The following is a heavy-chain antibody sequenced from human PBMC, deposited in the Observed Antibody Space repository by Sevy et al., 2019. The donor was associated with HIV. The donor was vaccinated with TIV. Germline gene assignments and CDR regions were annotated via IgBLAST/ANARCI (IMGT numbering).Heavy chain of an antibody. V-gene: IGHV3-53*01. J-gene: IGHJ4*02. CDR2: IYSGGST. CDR3: ARGGLEGYGEYFDY. CDR1: GFTVSSHY. Sequence: GGSLRLSCAASGFTVSSHYMSWVRQAPGKGLEWVSVIYSGGSTYYADSVKGRFTISRDNSKNMLYLQMNSLRAEDTAVYYCARGGLEGYGEYFDYWGQGTLVTVSS. D-gene: IGHD5-18*01.